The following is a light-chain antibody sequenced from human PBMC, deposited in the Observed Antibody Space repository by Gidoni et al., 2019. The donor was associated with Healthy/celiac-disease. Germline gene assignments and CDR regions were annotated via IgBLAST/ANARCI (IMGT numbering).Light chain of an antibody. CDR3: QQYGGSPLFT. CDR2: GAS. V-gene: IGKV3-20*01. CDR1: QCVSSS. J-gene: IGKJ3*01. Sequence: EIVLTQSPGTLSLSPGERATLSCRASQCVSSSLTYGASSRATGIPDRFSGSGSGTDFILTISRLEPEDFAVYFCQQYGGSPLFTFGPGTNVDIK.